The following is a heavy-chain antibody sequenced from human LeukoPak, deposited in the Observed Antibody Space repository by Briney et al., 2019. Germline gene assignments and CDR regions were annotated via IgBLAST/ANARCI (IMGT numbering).Heavy chain of an antibody. V-gene: IGHV3-48*02. D-gene: IGHD3-22*01. CDR1: GFTFSSYS. CDR3: ARGGYYYEGGGYGVFDY. Sequence: GGSLRLSCVASGFTFSSYSMNWVRQAPGKGLEWISYTSSSITIYYADSVKGRFTISRDNAKNSLDLQMNSLRDEDTAVYYCARGGYYYEGGGYGVFDYWGQGTLVTVSS. CDR2: TSSSITI. J-gene: IGHJ4*02.